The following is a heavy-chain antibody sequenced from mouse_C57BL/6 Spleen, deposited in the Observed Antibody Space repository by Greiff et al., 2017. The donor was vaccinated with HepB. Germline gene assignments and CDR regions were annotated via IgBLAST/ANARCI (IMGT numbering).Heavy chain of an antibody. CDR1: GFTFSDYG. V-gene: IGHV5-17*01. J-gene: IGHJ2*01. D-gene: IGHD1-3*01. CDR3: ARKWLDY. CDR2: ISSGSSTI. Sequence: EVKLVESGGGLVKPGGSLKLSCAASGFTFSDYGMHWVRQAPEKGLEWVAYISSGSSTIYYADTVKGRFTISRDNAKNTLFLQMTSLRSEETAIYYCARKWLDYWGQGTTLTVSS.